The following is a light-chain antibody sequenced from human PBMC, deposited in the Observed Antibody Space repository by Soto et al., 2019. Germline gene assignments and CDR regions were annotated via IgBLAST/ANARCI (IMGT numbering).Light chain of an antibody. CDR2: AAS. V-gene: IGKV1-27*01. CDR3: QNYHSAPHT. CDR1: QGISNY. J-gene: IGKJ4*01. Sequence: DIQMTQSPSSLSASVGDRVTITCRASQGISNYLAWYQQKPGRVPKLLIYAASTSQSGVPSRFSGSGSGTDFTLTISSLQPEDVATYYCQNYHSAPHTFGGGTKVDIK.